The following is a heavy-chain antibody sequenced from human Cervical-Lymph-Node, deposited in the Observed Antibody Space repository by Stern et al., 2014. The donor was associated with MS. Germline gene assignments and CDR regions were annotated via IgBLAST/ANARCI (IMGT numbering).Heavy chain of an antibody. CDR1: GGTFGTHG. Sequence: VQLVESGPEVKKPGSSVKVSCKASGGTFGTHGISWVRQAPGQGLQWMGGISPTFGTSNCAQNFQDRVTITADESTSTAYMVLSSLRSEDTAIYYCANYYGDNGGWFDPWGQGTLVTVSS. V-gene: IGHV1-69*01. D-gene: IGHD4-17*01. CDR3: ANYYGDNGGWFDP. CDR2: ISPTFGTS. J-gene: IGHJ5*02.